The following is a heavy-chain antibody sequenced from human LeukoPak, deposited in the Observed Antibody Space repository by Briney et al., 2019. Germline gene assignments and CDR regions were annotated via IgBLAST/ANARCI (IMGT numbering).Heavy chain of an antibody. CDR2: INHSGST. CDR3: ARGQTLTYYYGSGSYTPFDY. J-gene: IGHJ4*02. D-gene: IGHD3-10*01. CDR1: GGSFSGYY. Sequence: SETLSLTCAVYGGSFSGYYWSWIRQPPGKGLEWIGEINHSGSTNYNPSLKSRVTISVDTSKNQFSLKLSSVTAADTAVYYCARGQTLTYYYGSGSYTPFDYWGQGTLVTVSS. V-gene: IGHV4-34*01.